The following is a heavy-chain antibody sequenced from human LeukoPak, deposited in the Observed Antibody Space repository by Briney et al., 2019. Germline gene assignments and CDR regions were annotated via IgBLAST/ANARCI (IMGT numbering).Heavy chain of an antibody. CDR2: IYYSGST. J-gene: IGHJ5*02. CDR3: ARDKTSELEGFDP. CDR1: GGSISSSSYY. D-gene: IGHD1-26*01. Sequence: SETLSLTCTVSGGSISSSSYYWGWIRQPPGKGLEWIGSIYYSGSTYYNPSLKSRVTISVDTSKNQFSLKLSSVTAADTAVYYCARDKTSELEGFDPWGQGTLVTVSS. V-gene: IGHV4-39*07.